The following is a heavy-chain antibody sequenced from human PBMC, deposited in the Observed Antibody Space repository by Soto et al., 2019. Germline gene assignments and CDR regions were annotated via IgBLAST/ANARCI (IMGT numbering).Heavy chain of an antibody. J-gene: IGHJ4*02. CDR1: GGSISSYY. CDR3: ARVRQLFYFDY. CDR2: IYYSGST. D-gene: IGHD6-6*01. V-gene: IGHV4-59*01. Sequence: PSETLSLTCTVSGGSISSYYWSWIRQPPGKGLEWIGYIYYSGSTNYNPSLKSRVTISVDTSKNQFSLKLSSVTAADTAVYYCARVRQLFYFDYWGQGTMGTVSS.